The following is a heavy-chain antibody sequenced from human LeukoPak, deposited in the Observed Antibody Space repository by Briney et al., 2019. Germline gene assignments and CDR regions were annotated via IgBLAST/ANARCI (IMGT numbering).Heavy chain of an antibody. J-gene: IGHJ4*02. CDR2: INSDGSST. CDR3: ARDTLAVDGDFDY. Sequence: GGSLRLSCAASGFTFSSYWMHWVRQAPGKGLVWVSRINSDGSSTRYADSVKGRFTISRDNAKNTLYLQMNSLKAEDTAVYCCARDTLAVDGDFDYWGQGTLVTVSS. CDR1: GFTFSSYW. D-gene: IGHD6-19*01. V-gene: IGHV3-74*01.